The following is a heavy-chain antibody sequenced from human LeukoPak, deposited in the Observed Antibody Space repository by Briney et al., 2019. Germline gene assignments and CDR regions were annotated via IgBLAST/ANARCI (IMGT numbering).Heavy chain of an antibody. Sequence: SETLSLTCAVYGGSFSGYYWSWIRQPPGKGLEWIGEINHSGGTNYNPSLKSRVTISVDTSKNQFSLKLSSVTAADTAVYYCARGGNLYGYWGQGTLVTVSS. CDR2: INHSGGT. J-gene: IGHJ4*02. D-gene: IGHD2-8*01. CDR1: GGSFSGYY. CDR3: ARGGNLYGY. V-gene: IGHV4-34*01.